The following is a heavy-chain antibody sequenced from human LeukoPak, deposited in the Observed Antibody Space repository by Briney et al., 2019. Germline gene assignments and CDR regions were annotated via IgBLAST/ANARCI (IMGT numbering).Heavy chain of an antibody. CDR2: LSSSGAYI. D-gene: IGHD6-19*01. V-gene: IGHV3-21*01. J-gene: IGHJ4*02. Sequence: GGSLRLSCAASGFTLRSYSMNWVRQVPGKGLEWVSSLSSSGAYIYYADSVKGRFTISRDRGNNSLYLQMDRLRVDDMAVYYCARDRLSSGWLTDFWGLGTLVTVSS. CDR1: GFTLRSYS. CDR3: ARDRLSSGWLTDF.